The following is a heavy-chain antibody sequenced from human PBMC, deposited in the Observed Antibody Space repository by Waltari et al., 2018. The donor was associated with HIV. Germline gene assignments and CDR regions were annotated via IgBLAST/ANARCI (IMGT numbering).Heavy chain of an antibody. CDR2: IYYSGSP. V-gene: IGHV4-39*01. Sequence: QLQLQESGPGLVKPSETLSLTCTVSGGSIRSRNYYWGWLPQPPGKGLEWIGSIYYSGSPYYNPSLKSRVTISIDTSKNQFSLKLSSVTAADTAVYYCARHRRNDIGDYWGQGTLVTVSS. CDR1: GGSIRSRNYY. CDR3: ARHRRNDIGDY. D-gene: IGHD3-9*01. J-gene: IGHJ4*02.